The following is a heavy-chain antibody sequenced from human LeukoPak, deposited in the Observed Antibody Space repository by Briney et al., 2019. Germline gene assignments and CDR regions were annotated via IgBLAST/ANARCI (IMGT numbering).Heavy chain of an antibody. CDR3: ARDTAMVHDAFDI. V-gene: IGHV3-7*01. CDR1: GFTFNTYW. CDR2: IKRDGSEK. J-gene: IGHJ3*02. Sequence: GGSLRLSCAASGFTFNTYWMTWVRQAPGKGLEWVANIKRDGSEKYYVDSVKGRFTISRDNAKNSLYLQMNSLRAEDTAVYYCARDTAMVHDAFDIWGQGTMVTVSS. D-gene: IGHD5-18*01.